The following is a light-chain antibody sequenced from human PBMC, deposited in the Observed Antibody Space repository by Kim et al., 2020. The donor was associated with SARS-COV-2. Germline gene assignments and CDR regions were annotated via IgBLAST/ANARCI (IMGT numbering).Light chain of an antibody. CDR1: QGISNY. Sequence: LSASVGDRVTITCRASQGISNYVAWYQQKPGKVPKLLIYAASTLQSGVPSRFSGSGSGTDFTLTISGLQPEDVATYYCQKYDSARTFGRGTKLEI. CDR2: AAS. CDR3: QKYDSART. J-gene: IGKJ4*02. V-gene: IGKV1-27*01.